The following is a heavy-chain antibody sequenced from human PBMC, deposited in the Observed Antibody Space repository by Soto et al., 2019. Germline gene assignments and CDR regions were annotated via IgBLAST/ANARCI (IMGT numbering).Heavy chain of an antibody. J-gene: IGHJ4*02. D-gene: IGHD6-19*01. V-gene: IGHV1-18*01. CDR2: ISAYNGNT. Sequence: ASVKVSCKASGYTFTSYGISWVRQAPGQGLEWMGWISAYNGNTNYAQKLQGRVTMTTDTSTSTAYMELRSLRSDDTAVYYCARDTDYDRRRGWYAYWGQGTLVTVSS. CDR1: GYTFTSYG. CDR3: ARDTDYDRRRGWYAY.